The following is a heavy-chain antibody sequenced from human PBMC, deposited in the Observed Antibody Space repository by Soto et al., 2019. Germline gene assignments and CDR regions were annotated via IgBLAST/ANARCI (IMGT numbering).Heavy chain of an antibody. CDR2: ISGSGGST. V-gene: IGHV3-23*01. CDR3: AKQTSSHHGSSWPNDY. D-gene: IGHD6-13*01. J-gene: IGHJ4*02. Sequence: GGSLRLSCAASGFTFSSYAVSWVRQAPGKGLEWVSAISGSGGSTYYADSVKGRFTISRDNSKNTLYLQMNSLRAEDTAVYYCAKQTSSHHGSSWPNDYWGQGTLVTVSS. CDR1: GFTFSSYA.